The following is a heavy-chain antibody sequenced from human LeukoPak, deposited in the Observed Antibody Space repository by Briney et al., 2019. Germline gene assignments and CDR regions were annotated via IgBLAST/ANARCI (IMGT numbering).Heavy chain of an antibody. CDR3: ARGYLRYFDWFPVWDY. J-gene: IGHJ4*02. V-gene: IGHV4-34*01. CDR1: GGSFSGYY. Sequence: SETLSLTCAIYGGSFSGYYWSWIRQPPGKALEWIGEINHSGSTNYNPSLKSRVTISVDTSKNQFSLKLSSVTAADTAVYYCARGYLRYFDWFPVWDYWGQGTLVTVSS. CDR2: INHSGST. D-gene: IGHD3-9*01.